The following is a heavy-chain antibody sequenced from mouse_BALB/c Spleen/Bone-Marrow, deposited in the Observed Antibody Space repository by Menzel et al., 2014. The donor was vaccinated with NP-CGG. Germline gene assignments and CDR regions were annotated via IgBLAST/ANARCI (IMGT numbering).Heavy chain of an antibody. V-gene: IGHV4-2*02. D-gene: IGHD1-2*01. CDR3: ARLGFYGYHDN. J-gene: IGHJ2*01. CDR1: GFDFGRYW. CDR2: INPGSRTI. Sequence: EVQLQESGGGLVQPGGSLNLACVASGFDFGRYWMSWARQAPGKGLEWIGEINPGSRTINYSPSLKDKFIISRDNGKNTLCLQMSKVRSEDSALYYCARLGFYGYHDNWGQGTTLTVSS.